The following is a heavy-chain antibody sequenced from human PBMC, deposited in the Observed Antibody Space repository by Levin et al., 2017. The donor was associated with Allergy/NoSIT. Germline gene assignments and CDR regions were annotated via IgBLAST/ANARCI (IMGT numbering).Heavy chain of an antibody. J-gene: IGHJ6*03. CDR2: TKNKANSYST. CDR1: GFTFSDHY. V-gene: IGHV3-72*01. D-gene: IGHD3-16*01. CDR3: ARRGEYYYYMDA. Sequence: GESLKISCAASGFTFSDHYMDWVRQAPGKGLEWVGRTKNKANSYSTEYAASVKGRFTISRDDSKNSLYLQMNSLKIEDTAVYYCARRGEYYYYMDAWSKGTTVTVSS.